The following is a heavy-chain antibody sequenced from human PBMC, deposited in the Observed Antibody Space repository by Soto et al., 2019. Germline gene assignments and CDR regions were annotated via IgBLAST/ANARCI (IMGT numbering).Heavy chain of an antibody. CDR3: AKDTGSFDY. V-gene: IGHV3-23*01. CDR1: GXTCSSYA. CDR2: ISGSGGST. Sequence: GSLRLSSAASGXTCSSYAMSWVRQAPGKGLEWVSAISGSGGSTYYADSVKGRFTISRENSKNTLYLQMNSLRDEDTAVYYCAKDTGSFDYWGQGTLGTVS. D-gene: IGHD1-1*01. J-gene: IGHJ4*02.